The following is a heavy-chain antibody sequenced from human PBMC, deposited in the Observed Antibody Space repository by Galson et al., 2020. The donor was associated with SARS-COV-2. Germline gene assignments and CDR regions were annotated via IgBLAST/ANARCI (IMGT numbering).Heavy chain of an antibody. CDR2: ISGSGGVT. V-gene: IGHV3-23*01. J-gene: IGHJ4*02. D-gene: IGHD4-17*01. CDR1: GFTFSSYA. Sequence: GGSLRLSCAASGFTFSSYAMHWVRQAPGKGLEWVSTISGSGGVTYYTDSVKGRFTISRDNSKNTLYLQMNSLRAEDTAVYYCAKATLMTTVTRGFDYWGQGTLVTVSS. CDR3: AKATLMTTVTRGFDY.